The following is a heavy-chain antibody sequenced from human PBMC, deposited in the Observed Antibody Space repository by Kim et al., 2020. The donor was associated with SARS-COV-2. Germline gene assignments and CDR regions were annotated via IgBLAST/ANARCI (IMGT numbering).Heavy chain of an antibody. J-gene: IGHJ4*02. CDR2: IIPIFGTA. V-gene: IGHV1-69*13. Sequence: SVKVSCKASGGTFSSYAISWVRQAPGQGLEWMGGIIPIFGTANYAQKFQGRVTITADESTSTAYMELSSLRSEDTAVYYCARGVNPQLWLGDYWGQGTLVTVSS. CDR1: GGTFSSYA. CDR3: ARGVNPQLWLGDY. D-gene: IGHD5-18*01.